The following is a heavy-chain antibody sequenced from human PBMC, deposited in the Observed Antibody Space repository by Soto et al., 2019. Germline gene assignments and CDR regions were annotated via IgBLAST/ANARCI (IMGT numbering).Heavy chain of an antibody. J-gene: IGHJ5*02. CDR3: ARSPYCSSTSCYVGWFDP. D-gene: IGHD2-2*01. V-gene: IGHV4-39*01. CDR2: IYYSGST. CDR1: GGSISSSSYY. Sequence: QLQLQESGPGLVKPSETLSLTCTVSGGSISSSSYYWGWIRQPPGKGLEWIGNIYYSGSTYYNPSLKSRVPISVDTSKNQFSLKLSSVTAADTAVYYCARSPYCSSTSCYVGWFDPWGQGTLVTVSS.